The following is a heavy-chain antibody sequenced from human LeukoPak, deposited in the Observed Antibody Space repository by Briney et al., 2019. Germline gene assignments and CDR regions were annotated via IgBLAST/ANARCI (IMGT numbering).Heavy chain of an antibody. J-gene: IGHJ2*01. Sequence: SGTLSLTCAVSGGSISSSNWWSWVRQPPGKGLEWIGEIYHSGSTNYNPSLKSRVTISVDTSKSRFSLQLSSVTAADTAVYYCARGSSSGYYWYFDLWGRGTLVTVSS. CDR2: IYHSGST. V-gene: IGHV4-4*02. CDR3: ARGSSSGYYWYFDL. D-gene: IGHD6-19*01. CDR1: GGSISSSNW.